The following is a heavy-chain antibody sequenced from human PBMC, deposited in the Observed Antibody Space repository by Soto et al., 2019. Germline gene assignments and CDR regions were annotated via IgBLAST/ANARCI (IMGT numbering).Heavy chain of an antibody. CDR2: IKQDGSEK. V-gene: IGHV3-7*01. Sequence: XGSLILSFAASGFTFSSCCMSWVRQAPGKGLEWVANIKQDGSEKYYVDSVKGRFTISRDNAKNSLYLQMNSLRAEDTAVYYCARGGSPVGLEPAARWGQGTLVTVSS. D-gene: IGHD1-1*01. J-gene: IGHJ4*02. CDR3: ARGGSPVGLEPAAR. CDR1: GFTFSSCC.